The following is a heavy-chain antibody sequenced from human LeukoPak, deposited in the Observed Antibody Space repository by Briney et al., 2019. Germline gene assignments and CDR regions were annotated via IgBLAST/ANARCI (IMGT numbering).Heavy chain of an antibody. CDR3: ARDPFYDSSAGYYYYYMDV. J-gene: IGHJ6*03. CDR2: IYYSGST. V-gene: IGHV4-39*07. D-gene: IGHD3-22*01. CDR1: GDSISSSSSY. Sequence: SETLSLTCTVSGDSISSSSSYWGWIRQPPGEGLEWIGSIYYSGSTYYNTSLKSRVTISVDTSRNQFSLRLNSVTAADTAVYYCARDPFYDSSAGYYYYYMDVWGKGTTVTVSS.